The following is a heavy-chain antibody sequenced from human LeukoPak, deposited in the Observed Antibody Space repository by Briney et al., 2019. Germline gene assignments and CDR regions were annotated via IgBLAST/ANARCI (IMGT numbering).Heavy chain of an antibody. J-gene: IGHJ3*02. V-gene: IGHV3-30*14. CDR1: GFTFSTYA. D-gene: IGHD2-2*01. CDR2: MSYDGNNK. CDR3: ARPYGSRASLSSFDI. Sequence: GRSLRLSCAASGFTFSTYAMHWVRQAPGKGLEWVAVMSYDGNNKFYADSVKGRFTISRDNSENTLYLQMDSLGAEDTAVYYCARPYGSRASLSSFDIWGQGRLVTVSS.